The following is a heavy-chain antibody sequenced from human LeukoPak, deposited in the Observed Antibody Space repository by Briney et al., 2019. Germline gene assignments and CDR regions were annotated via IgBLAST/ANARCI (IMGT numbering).Heavy chain of an antibody. D-gene: IGHD4-17*01. V-gene: IGHV1-69*05. CDR1: GGTFSSYA. CDR2: IIPIFGTA. J-gene: IGHJ6*03. Sequence: SVKVSCKASGGTFSSYAISWVRQAPGQGLEWMGRIIPIFGTANYAQKFQGRVTITTDESTSTAYMELSSLRSEDTAVYYRARNQEDYGDYKYYYYMDVWGKGTTVTVSS. CDR3: ARNQEDYGDYKYYYYMDV.